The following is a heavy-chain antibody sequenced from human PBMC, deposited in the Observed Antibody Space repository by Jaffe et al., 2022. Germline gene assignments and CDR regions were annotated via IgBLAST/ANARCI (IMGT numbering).Heavy chain of an antibody. J-gene: IGHJ5*02. CDR1: GFTFSSYS. CDR2: ISSSSSTI. Sequence: EVQLVESGGGLVQPGGSLRLSCAASGFTFSSYSMNWVRQAPGKGLEWVSYISSSSSTIYYADSVKGRFTISRDNAKNSLYLQMNSLRAEDTAVYYCARRVAAAGLRAPGQKNWFDPWGQGTLVTVSS. CDR3: ARRVAAAGLRAPGQKNWFDP. D-gene: IGHD6-13*01. V-gene: IGHV3-48*01.